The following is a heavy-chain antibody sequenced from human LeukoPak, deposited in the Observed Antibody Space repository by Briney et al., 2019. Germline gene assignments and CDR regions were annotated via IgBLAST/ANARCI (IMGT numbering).Heavy chain of an antibody. V-gene: IGHV4-4*07. CDR2: IYSNRRV. J-gene: IGHJ5*02. Sequence: PSQSLSPTCAVSVASINSYHWRFILLSARKRLEWIGRIYSNRRVDYNPSLENRVSMSMDTSKNDLLLDLDSVTAADTGVSYCAALHYFGHGATRTWRQGTLVTVSS. CDR1: VASINSYH. D-gene: IGHD2/OR15-2a*01. CDR3: AALHYFGHGATRT.